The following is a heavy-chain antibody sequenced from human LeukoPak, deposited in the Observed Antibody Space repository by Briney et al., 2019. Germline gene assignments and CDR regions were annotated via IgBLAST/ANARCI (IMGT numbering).Heavy chain of an antibody. CDR2: ISSSGSTI. CDR3: AKDRRRISTAQYDY. D-gene: IGHD3-10*01. V-gene: IGHV3-11*01. CDR1: GFTFSDFY. Sequence: PGGSLRLSCAASGFTFSDFYMSWIRQAPGKGLEWVSYISSSGSTIYYADSVKGRFTISRDNAKNSLYLQMNSLRAEDTAVYYCAKDRRRISTAQYDYWGQGTLVTVSS. J-gene: IGHJ4*02.